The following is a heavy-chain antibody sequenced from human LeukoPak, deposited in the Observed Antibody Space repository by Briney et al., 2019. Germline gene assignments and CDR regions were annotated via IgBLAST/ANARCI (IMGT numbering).Heavy chain of an antibody. Sequence: GGSLRLSCAASGFTFSSHAMHWVRQAPGKGLEWVAVISYDGSNKYYADSVKGRFTISRDNSKNTLYLQMNSLRAEDTAVYYCARRTTYFDHWGQGTLVTVSS. V-gene: IGHV3-30-3*01. CDR1: GFTFSSHA. D-gene: IGHD4-17*01. CDR2: ISYDGSNK. CDR3: ARRTTYFDH. J-gene: IGHJ4*02.